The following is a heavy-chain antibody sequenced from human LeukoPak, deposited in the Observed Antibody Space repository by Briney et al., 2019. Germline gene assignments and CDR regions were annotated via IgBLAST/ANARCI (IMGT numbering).Heavy chain of an antibody. CDR2: ISSSGSTI. D-gene: IGHD3-10*02. Sequence: HPGGSLRLSCAASGFTFSSYEMNWVLQAPGKGLEWVSYISSSGSTIFYADSVKGRFTISRDNAKNSVYLQMNSLRAEDTAVYYCAELGITMIGGVWGKGTTVTISS. J-gene: IGHJ6*04. V-gene: IGHV3-48*03. CDR3: AELGITMIGGV. CDR1: GFTFSSYE.